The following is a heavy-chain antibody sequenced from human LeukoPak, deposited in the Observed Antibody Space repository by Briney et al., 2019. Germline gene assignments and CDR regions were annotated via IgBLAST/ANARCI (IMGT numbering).Heavy chain of an antibody. CDR3: ATTPRGGSYYFDY. CDR2: FDPEDGET. D-gene: IGHD1-26*01. V-gene: IGHV1-24*01. Sequence: ASVKVSCKVSGYTLTELSMHWVRQAPGKGLEWMGGFDPEDGETIYAQKFQGRVTMTEDTSTDTAYMELSSLRPEDTAVYYCATTPRGGSYYFDYWGQGTLVTVSS. J-gene: IGHJ4*02. CDR1: GYTLTELS.